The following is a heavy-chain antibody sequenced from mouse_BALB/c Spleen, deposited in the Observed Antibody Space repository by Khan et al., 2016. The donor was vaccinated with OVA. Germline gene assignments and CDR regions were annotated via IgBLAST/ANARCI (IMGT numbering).Heavy chain of an antibody. CDR3: ARVYGGDFDY. CDR2: ISYSGNT. CDR1: GYSITSDYA. J-gene: IGHJ2*01. V-gene: IGHV3-2*02. Sequence: EAKLLESGPGLVKPSQSLSLICTVTGYSITSDYAWNWIRQFPGNKLEWMGFISYSGNTKYNPSLKSRISITRSTSKNQFFLQLNSVTTEDTATYYCARVYGGDFDYWGQGTTLTVSS. D-gene: IGHD1-1*01.